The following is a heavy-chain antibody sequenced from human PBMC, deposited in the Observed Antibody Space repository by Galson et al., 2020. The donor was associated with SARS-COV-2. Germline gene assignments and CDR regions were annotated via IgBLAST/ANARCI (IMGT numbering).Heavy chain of an antibody. CDR1: GFTFSSYA. J-gene: IGHJ4*02. CDR3: ARSGSGYNYVDY. D-gene: IGHD5-18*01. V-gene: IGHV3-30*01. Sequence: GGYLRLSCAASGFTFSSYAMHWVRQAPGKGLEWVAVISYDGSNKYYADSVKGRFTISRDTSKSTLYLQMNSLRAEDTAVYYCARSGSGYNYVDYWGQGTQVIVSS. CDR2: ISYDGSNK.